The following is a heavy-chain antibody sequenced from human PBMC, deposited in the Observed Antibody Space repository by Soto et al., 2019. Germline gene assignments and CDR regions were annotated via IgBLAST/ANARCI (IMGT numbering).Heavy chain of an antibody. Sequence: EVQVEESGGGLVQPGGSLRLSCAASGFTVSYYSMNWVRQAPGKGLEWVSYISSSSSSIFYADSVKGRFTISRDNAKNSLYLQMNSLRAEDTAVYSCARDIDGGGQGTLVTVSS. D-gene: IGHD2-15*01. J-gene: IGHJ4*02. CDR3: ARDIDG. CDR1: GFTVSYYS. V-gene: IGHV3-48*01. CDR2: ISSSSSSI.